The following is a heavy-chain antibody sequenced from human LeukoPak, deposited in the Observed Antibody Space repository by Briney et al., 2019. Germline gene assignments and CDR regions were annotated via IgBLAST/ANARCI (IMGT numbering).Heavy chain of an antibody. CDR2: ICSSGST. J-gene: IGHJ5*02. Sequence: PSETLSLTCTVSGGSISYYYWSWIRQPAGKGLEWIGRICSSGSTDYNPSLQSRVTISVDKSKNQISLKLSSVTAADTAVYFCARDKEYQLLTNWFDPWGQGTLVTVSS. CDR3: ARDKEYQLLTNWFDP. D-gene: IGHD2-2*01. CDR1: GGSISYYY. V-gene: IGHV4-4*07.